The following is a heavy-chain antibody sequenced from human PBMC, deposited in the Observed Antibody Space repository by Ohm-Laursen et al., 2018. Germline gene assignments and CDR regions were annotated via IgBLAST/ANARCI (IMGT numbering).Heavy chain of an antibody. D-gene: IGHD1-26*01. Sequence: SLRLSCAASGFTFSNSAMSWVRQAPGKGLEWVSGISGSGGSTYYAGSVKGRFTISRDNSKNTLYLQMNSLRAEDTAVYYCAKVGSGNYGTFDYWGQGTLVTVSS. CDR2: ISGSGGST. V-gene: IGHV3-23*01. J-gene: IGHJ4*02. CDR3: AKVGSGNYGTFDY. CDR1: GFTFSNSA.